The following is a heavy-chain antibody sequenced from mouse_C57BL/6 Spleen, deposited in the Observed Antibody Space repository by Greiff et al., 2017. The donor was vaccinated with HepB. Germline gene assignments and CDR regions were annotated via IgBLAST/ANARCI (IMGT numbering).Heavy chain of an antibody. Sequence: EVQLQESGPGLVKPSQSLSLTCSVTGYSITSGYYWNWIRQFPGNKLEWMGYISYDGSNNYNPSLKNRISITRDTSKNQFFLKLNSVTTEDTATYYCARAGNYYGSYAMDYWGQGTSVTVSS. CDR3: ARAGNYYGSYAMDY. J-gene: IGHJ4*01. CDR1: GYSITSGYY. CDR2: ISYDGSN. V-gene: IGHV3-6*01. D-gene: IGHD1-1*01.